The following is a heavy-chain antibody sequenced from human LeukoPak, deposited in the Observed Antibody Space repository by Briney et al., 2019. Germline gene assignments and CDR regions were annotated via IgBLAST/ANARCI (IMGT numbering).Heavy chain of an antibody. CDR3: ARDRFSRDGYNYGRDGAFDI. CDR2: IRSKSNSYAT. D-gene: IGHD5-24*01. V-gene: IGHV3-73*01. Sequence: PGGSLRLSCAASGFTFSGSAMHGVRQASGKGREGVGRIRSKSNSYATACAASVKGRFTISRDDSKNTLYLQMNSLRAEDTAVYYCARDRFSRDGYNYGRDGAFDIWGQGTMVTVSS. J-gene: IGHJ3*02. CDR1: GFTFSGSA.